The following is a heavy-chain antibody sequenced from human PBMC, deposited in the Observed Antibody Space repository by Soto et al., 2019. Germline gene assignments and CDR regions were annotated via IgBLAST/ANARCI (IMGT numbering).Heavy chain of an antibody. CDR2: ITGTASST. J-gene: IGHJ4*02. CDR1: GFRFSDFA. D-gene: IGHD5-12*01. CDR3: AKGAEGYVVSSLDS. Sequence: EVQLLESGGGFVQPGGSLRLSCAASGFRFSDFAMTWVRQAPGKGLEWVSSITGTASSTYYADSVKGRFTISRDNSKNTLYLQINSLTAEDTAIYYCAKGAEGYVVSSLDSWGQGTRVTLSS. V-gene: IGHV3-23*01.